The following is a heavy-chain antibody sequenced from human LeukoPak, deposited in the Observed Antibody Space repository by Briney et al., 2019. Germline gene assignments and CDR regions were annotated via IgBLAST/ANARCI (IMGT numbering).Heavy chain of an antibody. D-gene: IGHD3-10*01. CDR1: GFTFSTYT. J-gene: IGHJ4*02. CDR2: ISYDGSLK. CDR3: ARGDYYGSGSYWYYFDY. Sequence: GRSLRLSCAASGFTFSTYTMHWVRQAPGKGLEWVAVISYDGSLKYYADSVKGQFTISRDNSKNTVFLQMNSLRAEDTAVYYCARGDYYGSGSYWYYFDYWGQGTLVTVSS. V-gene: IGHV3-30*04.